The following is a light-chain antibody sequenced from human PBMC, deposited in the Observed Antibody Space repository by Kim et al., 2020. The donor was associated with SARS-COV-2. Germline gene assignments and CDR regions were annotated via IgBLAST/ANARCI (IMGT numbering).Light chain of an antibody. CDR2: LGS. CDR1: QSLLHSNGYNY. V-gene: IGKV2-28*01. Sequence: ISCRSSQSLLHSNGYNYLDWYLQKPGQSPQLLIYLGSNRASGVPDRFSGSGSGTDFTLKISRVEAEDVGVYYCMQALQTPSFTFTFGPGTKVDIK. CDR3: MQALQTPSFTFT. J-gene: IGKJ3*01.